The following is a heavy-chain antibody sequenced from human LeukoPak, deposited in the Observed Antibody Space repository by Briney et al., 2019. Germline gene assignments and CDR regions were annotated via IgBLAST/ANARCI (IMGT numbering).Heavy chain of an antibody. CDR3: AKLTTGTTSSFDY. Sequence: SGGSLRLSCAASGFTFSGYGMHWVRQAAGKGLEWVAFIGYDGGNNYYADSVKGRFTISRDNSKNTLYLQMNSLRPEDTALYYCAKLTTGTTSSFDYWGQGTLVTVSP. J-gene: IGHJ4*02. V-gene: IGHV3-30*02. CDR2: IGYDGGNN. CDR1: GFTFSGYG. D-gene: IGHD1-1*01.